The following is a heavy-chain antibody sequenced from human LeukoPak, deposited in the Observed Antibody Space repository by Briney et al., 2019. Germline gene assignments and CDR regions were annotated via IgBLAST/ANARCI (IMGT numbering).Heavy chain of an antibody. J-gene: IGHJ5*02. Sequence: LRLSCAASGFTFSSYWMSWVRQAPGKGLEWIGYIYYSGSTYYNPSLKSRVTISVDTSKNQFSLKLSSVTAADTAVYYCARERGYCSGGSCLNWFDPWGQGTLVTVSS. CDR3: ARERGYCSGGSCLNWFDP. CDR1: GFTFSSYW. V-gene: IGHV4-31*02. D-gene: IGHD2-15*01. CDR2: IYYSGST.